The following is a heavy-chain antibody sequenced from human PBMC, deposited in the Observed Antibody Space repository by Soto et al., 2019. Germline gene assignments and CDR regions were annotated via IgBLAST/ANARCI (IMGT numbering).Heavy chain of an antibody. CDR1: GYTFTSYG. CDR2: ISGYNGNT. Sequence: QVQLVQSGSEVKKPGASVKVSCKASGYTFTSYGISWVRQAPGQGLAWMGWISGYNGNTKYAQKFQGRVAMTTDTNTSTAYMELRSQRSDDTAVYYCARGNYFDSSGYWAYWGQGTLVTVSS. J-gene: IGHJ4*02. V-gene: IGHV1-18*01. D-gene: IGHD3-22*01. CDR3: ARGNYFDSSGYWAY.